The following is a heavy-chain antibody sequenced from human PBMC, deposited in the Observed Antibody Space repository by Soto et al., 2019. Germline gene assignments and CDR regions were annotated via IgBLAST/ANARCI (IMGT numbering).Heavy chain of an antibody. CDR2: IKEDGSEK. D-gene: IGHD3-22*01. Sequence: EVQLMESGGGLVQPGGSLRLSCAASGFTFSNYWMNWVRQAPGKGLEWVANIKEDGSEKHYVDSVKGRFTMSRDNAKNSLYLQMNSLRAEDTAVYYCARVRYYYETSGYYADHWGQGTLVTVSS. J-gene: IGHJ4*02. CDR3: ARVRYYYETSGYYADH. CDR1: GFTFSNYW. V-gene: IGHV3-7*04.